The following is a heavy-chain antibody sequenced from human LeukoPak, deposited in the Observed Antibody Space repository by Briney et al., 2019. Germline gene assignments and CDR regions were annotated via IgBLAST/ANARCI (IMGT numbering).Heavy chain of an antibody. J-gene: IGHJ4*02. V-gene: IGHV1-18*04. CDR3: AGDWYGDGGYVFAY. CDR2: ISAYNGNT. Sequence: GASVKVSCKASGYTFTSYGISWVRQAPGQGLEWMGWISAYNGNTNYAQKLQGRVTMTTDTSTSTAYMELRSLRSDDTAVYYCAGDWYGDGGYVFAYWGQGTLVTVSS. D-gene: IGHD5-12*01. CDR1: GYTFTSYG.